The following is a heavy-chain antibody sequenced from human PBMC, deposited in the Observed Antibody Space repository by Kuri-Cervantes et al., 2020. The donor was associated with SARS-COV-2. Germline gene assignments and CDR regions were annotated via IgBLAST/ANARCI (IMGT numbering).Heavy chain of an antibody. CDR2: IYYTGNT. J-gene: IGHJ5*02. CDR1: GYSISSGYY. Sequence: ESLKISCTVSGYSISSGYYWGWIRQPPGKGLEWIGNIYYTGNTYPNPSLESRVTISVDTSKNQFSLRLTSVTAADTALYFCARVEIVTNVRGVHNWFDPWGQGTLVTVSS. V-gene: IGHV4-38-2*02. CDR3: ARVEIVTNVRGVHNWFDP. D-gene: IGHD3-10*01.